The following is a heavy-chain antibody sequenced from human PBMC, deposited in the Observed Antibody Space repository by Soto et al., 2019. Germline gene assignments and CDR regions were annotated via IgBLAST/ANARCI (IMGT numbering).Heavy chain of an antibody. CDR2: INGDNGHT. V-gene: IGHV1-3*01. D-gene: IGHD1-1*01. Sequence: QVQVVQSGAEVKKPGASVKVSCKASGYTFSTYALHWVRQAPGQGLEWMGWINGDNGHTRYSQKFKDRVTISRDTPASTAYMELSGLRSEDTAVYYCARGKGMEENYYYYGMDVWGQGTTVTVSS. J-gene: IGHJ6*02. CDR1: GYTFSTYA. CDR3: ARGKGMEENYYYYGMDV.